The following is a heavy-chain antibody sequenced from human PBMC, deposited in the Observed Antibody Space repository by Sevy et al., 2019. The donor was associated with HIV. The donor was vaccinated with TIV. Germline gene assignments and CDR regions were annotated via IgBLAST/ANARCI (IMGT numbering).Heavy chain of an antibody. Sequence: ASVKVSCKASGYTFSAYHMHWVRQAPGQGLEWMGWINPNSGGTNFAQRFQGRVTVTWDASISTANMELSRLRSDDTAVYYCARAVYAIAVQAARRPGYYGMDVWGQGTTVTVSS. CDR3: ARAVYAIAVQAARRPGYYGMDV. J-gene: IGHJ6*02. CDR1: GYTFSAYH. CDR2: INPNSGGT. V-gene: IGHV1-2*02. D-gene: IGHD2-2*01.